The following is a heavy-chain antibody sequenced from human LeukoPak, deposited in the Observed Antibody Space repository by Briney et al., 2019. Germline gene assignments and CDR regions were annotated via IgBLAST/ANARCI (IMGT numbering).Heavy chain of an antibody. J-gene: IGHJ4*02. CDR2: ISYDGSNK. D-gene: IGHD6-19*01. Sequence: GGSLRLSCAASRFTFSSYGLHWVSQAPGKGLEWVAVISYDGSNKYYADSVKGRFTISRDNSKNTLYLQMNSLRAEDTAVYYCAKDGPRPGIAVAGFDYWGQGTLVTVSS. CDR1: RFTFSSYG. V-gene: IGHV3-30*18. CDR3: AKDGPRPGIAVAGFDY.